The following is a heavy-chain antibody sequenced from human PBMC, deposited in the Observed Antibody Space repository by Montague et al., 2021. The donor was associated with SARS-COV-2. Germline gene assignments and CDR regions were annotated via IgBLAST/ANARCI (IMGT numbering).Heavy chain of an antibody. CDR1: GGSFSTYS. D-gene: IGHD3-10*01. CDR2: IHHGGST. V-gene: IGHV4-34*01. Sequence: SQTLSLTCAVHGGSFSTYSWNWIRQPPGKGLEWIGVIHHGGSTNSKPPLKSGVTISADTSKTQFPLKLTSVAAADTAVYYCARLGGGVVPAPVLGVGPCYCCCDVDVWGQGTTVTVSS. CDR3: ARLGGGVVPAPVLGVGPCYCCCDVDV. J-gene: IGHJ6*02.